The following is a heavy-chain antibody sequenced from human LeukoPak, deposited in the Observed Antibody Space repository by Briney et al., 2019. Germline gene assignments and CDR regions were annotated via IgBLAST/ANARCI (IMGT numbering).Heavy chain of an antibody. CDR3: ASAPYRYSGFDF. V-gene: IGHV3-21*06. J-gene: IGHJ4*02. CDR1: GFTFSSYS. CDR2: ISSSNSYI. D-gene: IGHD1-26*01. Sequence: GGSLRLSCAASGFTFSSYSMNWVRQAPGKGLEWVSSISSSNSYIYYADSLKGRFTISRDNAKNSLYLQMNSLRAEDTAIYYCASAPYRYSGFDFWGQGTLVTVSS.